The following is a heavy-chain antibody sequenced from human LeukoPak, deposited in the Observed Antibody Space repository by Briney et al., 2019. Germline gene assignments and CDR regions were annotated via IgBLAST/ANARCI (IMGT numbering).Heavy chain of an antibody. V-gene: IGHV4-34*01. CDR1: GGSFSGYY. CDR3: ARVRRDYYYYYYMDV. Sequence: SETLSLTCAVYGGSFSGYYWSWIRQPPGKGLEWIGEINHSGSTNYNPSFKSRVTISVDTSKNQFSLKLSSVTAADTAVYYCARVRRDYYYYYYMDVWGKGTTVTVSS. CDR2: INHSGST. J-gene: IGHJ6*03.